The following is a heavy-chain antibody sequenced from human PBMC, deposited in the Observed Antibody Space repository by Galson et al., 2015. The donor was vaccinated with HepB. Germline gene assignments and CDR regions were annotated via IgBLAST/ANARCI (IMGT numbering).Heavy chain of an antibody. D-gene: IGHD3/OR15-3a*01. CDR3: ARVDWAVEAFEI. V-gene: IGHV1-2*02. Sequence: CKASGYIFTGYFMHWVRQAPGQGLEWMGWINPNSGDTKYAQKFQGRVTMTRDTSLSTAYMELTRLRSDGTAVYYCARVDWAVEAFEIWGQGTMVTGSS. CDR2: INPNSGDT. CDR1: GYIFTGYF. J-gene: IGHJ3*02.